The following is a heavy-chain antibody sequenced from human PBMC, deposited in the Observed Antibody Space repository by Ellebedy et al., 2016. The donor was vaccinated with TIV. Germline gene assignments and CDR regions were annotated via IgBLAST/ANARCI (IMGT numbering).Heavy chain of an antibody. V-gene: IGHV3-23*01. Sequence: GESLKIPCAVPGFTFSNYAINWVRHAPGQGLEWVSASSGSGGNTYYADSAKGRFTISRDNSKNTLYVQINSLRAEDTAVYYCAKGMSGVHYYSGIDVWGQGTTVTVSS. CDR1: GFTFSNYA. D-gene: IGHD1-26*01. J-gene: IGHJ6*02. CDR3: AKGMSGVHYYSGIDV. CDR2: SSGSGGNT.